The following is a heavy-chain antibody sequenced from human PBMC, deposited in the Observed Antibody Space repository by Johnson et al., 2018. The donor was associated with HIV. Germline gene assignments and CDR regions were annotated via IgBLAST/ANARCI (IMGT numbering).Heavy chain of an antibody. V-gene: IGHV3-15*01. CDR1: GFTFNNAW. CDR3: TTDPIAAAGPDAVDI. J-gene: IGHJ3*02. D-gene: IGHD6-13*01. CDR2: IKSKSDGGTS. Sequence: VQLVESGGGLVKPGGSLRLSCAASGFTFNNAWMSWVRQAPGKGLEWVGRIKSKSDGGTSDYAAPVKARFTISRDDSKNTLYLQMNSLKTEHTAVYYCTTDPIAAAGPDAVDIWGQGTVVTVSS.